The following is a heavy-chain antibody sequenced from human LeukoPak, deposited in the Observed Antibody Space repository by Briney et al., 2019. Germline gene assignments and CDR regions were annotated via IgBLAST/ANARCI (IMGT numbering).Heavy chain of an antibody. V-gene: IGHV1-69*13. CDR1: GGTFGSCA. J-gene: IGHJ4*02. CDR2: IIPIFGTA. CDR3: AREYSGYYFDY. D-gene: IGHD5-12*01. Sequence: SVKVSCKASGGTFGSCAISWVRQAPGQGLEWMGGIIPIFGTANYAQKFQGGVTITADESTSTAYMELSSLRSEDMAVYYCAREYSGYYFDYWGQGTLVTVSS.